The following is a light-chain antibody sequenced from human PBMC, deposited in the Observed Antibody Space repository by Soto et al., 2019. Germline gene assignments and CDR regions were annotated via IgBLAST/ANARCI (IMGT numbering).Light chain of an antibody. V-gene: IGKV1-27*01. CDR1: QGIRNY. Sequence: DIQMTQSPSSLSASVGDRVTITCRASQGIRNYLAWYQQKPGKVPKLLIYAASTLQSGVPSRFSGSGSGTDFTLTISGLQPEDVATYYCQKYSSAPRTFGPGTKVDIK. J-gene: IGKJ3*01. CDR2: AAS. CDR3: QKYSSAPRT.